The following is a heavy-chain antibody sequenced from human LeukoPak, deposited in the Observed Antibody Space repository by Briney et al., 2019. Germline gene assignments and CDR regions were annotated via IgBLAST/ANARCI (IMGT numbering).Heavy chain of an antibody. Sequence: ASVKVSCKVSGYTLTELSMHWVRQAPGKGLEWMGGFDPEDGEIIYAQKFQGRVTMTEDISTDTAYMELSSLRSEDTAVYYCATGRGIQLWYGAPPLNYWGQGTLVTVSS. D-gene: IGHD5-18*01. V-gene: IGHV1-24*01. CDR3: ATGRGIQLWYGAPPLNY. J-gene: IGHJ4*02. CDR1: GYTLTELS. CDR2: FDPEDGEI.